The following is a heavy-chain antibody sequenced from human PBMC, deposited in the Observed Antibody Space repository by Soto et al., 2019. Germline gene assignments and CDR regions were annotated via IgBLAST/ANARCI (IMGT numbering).Heavy chain of an antibody. J-gene: IGHJ4*02. Sequence: QVQLVESGGGVVQPGRSLRLSCAASGFTFSSYAMHWVRQAPGKGLEWVAIMSYDGNNQYYADSVKGRFTISRDNFKNTLYQQMNSLRAEDTAVYYCAKALGELSPESFDYWGQGILVTVSS. CDR3: AKALGELSPESFDY. CDR2: MSYDGNNQ. V-gene: IGHV3-30*18. CDR1: GFTFSSYA. D-gene: IGHD3-16*02.